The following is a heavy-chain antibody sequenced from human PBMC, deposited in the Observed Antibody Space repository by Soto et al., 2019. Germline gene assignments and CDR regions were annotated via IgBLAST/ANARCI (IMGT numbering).Heavy chain of an antibody. Sequence: SETLSLTCTVSGGSISSSSYYWGWIRQPPGKGLEWIGSIYYSGSTYYNPSLKSRVTISVDTSKNQFSLKLSSVTAADTAVYYWSSSGWLKSQTIYGMDVWGQGTTVTVSS. J-gene: IGHJ6*02. CDR3: SSSGWLKSQTIYGMDV. V-gene: IGHV4-39*01. D-gene: IGHD3-22*01. CDR2: IYYSGST. CDR1: GGSISSSSYY.